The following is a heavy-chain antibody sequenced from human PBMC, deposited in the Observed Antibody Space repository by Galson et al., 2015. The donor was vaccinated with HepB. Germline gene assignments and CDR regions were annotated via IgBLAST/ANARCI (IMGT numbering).Heavy chain of an antibody. J-gene: IGHJ6*02. CDR1: GFTFSSYA. CDR2: LSSHGDNE. CDR3: ARDSHSSSWYQGFHYYYGMDV. V-gene: IGHV3-30*04. Sequence: SLRLSCAASGFTFSSYAMNWVRQAPGKGLEWVAVLSSHGDNEYYADSVKGRFTISRDNSENTVYLQMHSLRVEDTAVYYCARDSHSSSWYQGFHYYYGMDVWGQGTTVTVSS. D-gene: IGHD6-13*01.